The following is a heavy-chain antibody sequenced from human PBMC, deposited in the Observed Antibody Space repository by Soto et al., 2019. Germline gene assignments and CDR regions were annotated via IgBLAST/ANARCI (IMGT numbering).Heavy chain of an antibody. V-gene: IGHV3-23*01. D-gene: IGHD3-10*01. CDR3: AKVLLWFGGPRGYFDY. Sequence: GGSLRLSCAASGFTFSSYAMSWVRQAPGKGLEWVSAISGSGGSTYYADSVKGRFTISRDNSKNTLYLQMNSLRAEDTAVYYCAKVLLWFGGPRGYFDYWGQGTLVTVSS. CDR2: ISGSGGST. J-gene: IGHJ4*02. CDR1: GFTFSSYA.